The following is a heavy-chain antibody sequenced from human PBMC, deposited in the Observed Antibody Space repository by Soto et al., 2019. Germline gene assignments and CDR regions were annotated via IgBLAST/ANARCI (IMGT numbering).Heavy chain of an antibody. CDR3: AISKSTLLYCSGGSCSSDY. CDR1: GYTFTGYY. D-gene: IGHD2-15*01. CDR2: INPNNGDT. Sequence: ASVKVSCKASGYTFTGYYMHWVRQAPGQGLEWMGWINPNNGDTNYAQKFQGRVTMTRDTSITTTYMELRSLRSDDTAVYYCAISKSTLLYCSGGSCSSDYWGQGTLVTVSS. V-gene: IGHV1-2*02. J-gene: IGHJ4*02.